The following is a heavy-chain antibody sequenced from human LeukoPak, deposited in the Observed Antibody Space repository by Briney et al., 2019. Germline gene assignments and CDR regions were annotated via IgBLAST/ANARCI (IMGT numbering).Heavy chain of an antibody. D-gene: IGHD6-19*01. V-gene: IGHV1-2*06. CDR3: ARDRIAVAAFDAFDI. CDR1: GYTFTGYY. J-gene: IGHJ3*02. Sequence: ASVKVSCKASGYTFTGYYMHWVRQAPGQGLEWMGRINPNSGGTNYAQKFQGRVTVTRDTSISTAYMELSRLRSDDTAVYYCARDRIAVAAFDAFDIWGQGTMVTVSS. CDR2: INPNSGGT.